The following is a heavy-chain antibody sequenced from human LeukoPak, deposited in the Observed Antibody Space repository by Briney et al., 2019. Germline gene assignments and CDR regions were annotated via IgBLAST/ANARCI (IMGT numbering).Heavy chain of an antibody. CDR3: ARGSYDSSDFEYFHH. D-gene: IGHD3-22*01. CDR2: INPNSGGT. J-gene: IGHJ1*01. CDR1: GYTFTGYY. Sequence: ASVKVSCEASGYTFTGYYMHWVRQAPGQGLEWMGWINPNSGGTNYAQKFQGRVTMTRDTSISTAYMELNRLRSDDTAVYYRARGSYDSSDFEYFHHWGQGTLVTVSS. V-gene: IGHV1-2*02.